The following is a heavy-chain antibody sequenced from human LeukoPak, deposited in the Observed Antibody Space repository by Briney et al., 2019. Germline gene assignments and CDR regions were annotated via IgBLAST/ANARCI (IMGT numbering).Heavy chain of an antibody. Sequence: PGGSLRLSCAASGFTFSSYSMNWVRQAPGKGLEWVSSISSSSSYIYYADSLKGRFTISRDNAKNSLYLQMNSLRAEDTAVYYCARGTRRVVTSIQPFDYWGQGTLVTVSS. CDR1: GFTFSSYS. D-gene: IGHD2-21*02. J-gene: IGHJ4*02. CDR2: ISSSSSYI. V-gene: IGHV3-21*01. CDR3: ARGTRRVVTSIQPFDY.